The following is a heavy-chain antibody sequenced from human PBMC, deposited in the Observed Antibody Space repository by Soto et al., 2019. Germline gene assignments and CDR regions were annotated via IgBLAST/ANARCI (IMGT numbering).Heavy chain of an antibody. Sequence: PSETLSLTCSVSGGSISTYFYSWIRKYGGKRLEWIGRISSSVSTSYNPFLKSRVTMSIDTSKSQFSLKLSSATAWDTAIYYCARALAEGSGYTDYWGQGTLVTVSS. V-gene: IGHV4-4*07. CDR1: GGSISTYF. CDR2: ISSSVST. J-gene: IGHJ4*02. CDR3: ARALAEGSGYTDY. D-gene: IGHD5-12*01.